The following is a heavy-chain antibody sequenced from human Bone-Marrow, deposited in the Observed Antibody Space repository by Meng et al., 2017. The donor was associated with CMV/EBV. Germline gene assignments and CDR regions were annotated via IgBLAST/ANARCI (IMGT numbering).Heavy chain of an antibody. Sequence: GESLKISCAASGFTVSSNYMSWVRQAPGKGLVWVSRINSDGSSTSYADSVKGRFTISRDNAKNTLYLQMNSLRAEDTAVYYCARGLDVWGQGTTVTVSS. J-gene: IGHJ6*02. CDR2: INSDGSST. V-gene: IGHV3-74*01. CDR3: ARGLDV. CDR1: GFTVSSNY.